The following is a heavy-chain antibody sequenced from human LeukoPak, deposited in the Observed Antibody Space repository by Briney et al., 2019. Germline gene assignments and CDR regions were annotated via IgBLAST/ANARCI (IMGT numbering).Heavy chain of an antibody. J-gene: IGHJ4*02. CDR2: TSGSGGST. D-gene: IGHD3-3*01. CDR3: ANSYDFWSGFFDY. CDR1: GFTFSSYA. Sequence: GASLRLSCAASGFTFSSYAMSWVRQAPGKGLEWVSATSGSGGSTYYADSVKGRFTISRDNSKNTLYLQMNSLRAEDTAVYYCANSYDFWSGFFDYWGQGTLVTVSS. V-gene: IGHV3-23*01.